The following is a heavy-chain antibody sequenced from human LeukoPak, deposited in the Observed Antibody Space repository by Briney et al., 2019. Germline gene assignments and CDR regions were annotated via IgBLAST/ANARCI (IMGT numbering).Heavy chain of an antibody. V-gene: IGHV6-1*01. CDR3: ARWCTDSTSCKLSNWFDP. Sequence: SQTLSLTCAISGDSVSSNSVAWNWIRQSPSRGLEWLGRTYYRSKWYNDYAVSVQSRITINPDTSKNQFSLQLNSVTPEDTAVYYCARWCTDSTSCKLSNWFDPWGQGTLVTVSS. J-gene: IGHJ5*02. CDR2: TYYRSKWYN. D-gene: IGHD2-2*01. CDR1: GDSVSSNSVA.